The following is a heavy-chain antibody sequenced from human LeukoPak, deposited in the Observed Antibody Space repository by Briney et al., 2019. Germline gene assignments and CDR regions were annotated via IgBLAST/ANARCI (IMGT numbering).Heavy chain of an antibody. Sequence: GGSLRRSCSASGFSFSCFRMHWVRPAPGKGLEGVALIWYDGSDKYYADYVKGRFTIPRYNSKNTLYLQINSLRAEDTAVYYCARSARDILAGYHYGIDVWGQGTTVTVSS. J-gene: IGHJ6*02. CDR1: GFSFSCFR. CDR2: IWYDGSDK. D-gene: IGHD3-9*01. CDR3: ARSARDILAGYHYGIDV. V-gene: IGHV3-33*01.